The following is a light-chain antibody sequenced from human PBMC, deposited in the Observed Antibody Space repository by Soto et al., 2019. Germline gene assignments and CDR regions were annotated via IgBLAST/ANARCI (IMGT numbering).Light chain of an antibody. CDR2: GAS. CDR1: QSIRSPF. J-gene: IGKJ1*01. CDR3: GADEWR. V-gene: IGKV3-20*01. Sequence: EIVLTQSPATLSLSPGERATLSCRASQSIRSPFLAWYQQKPGQAPRLFIHGASSRATGIPDRFSGSGSGTDFTLTISRLEPEGFAVYCCGADEWRFGLGTKVE.